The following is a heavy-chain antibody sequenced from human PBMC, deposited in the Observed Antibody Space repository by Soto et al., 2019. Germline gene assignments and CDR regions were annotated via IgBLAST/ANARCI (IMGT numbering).Heavy chain of an antibody. V-gene: IGHV3-73*02. J-gene: IGHJ4*02. Sequence: EVPLVESGGGLVQPGGSLKLSCAASGFTFSGSAIHWVRQASGKGLEWLGRIRSKTNSYATAYAASVNGRFTISRDDSKNTAYLQMNSLKTEDTAVYYCSRLVGATSSFDYWGQGTLVTVSS. CDR2: IRSKTNSYAT. D-gene: IGHD1-26*01. CDR3: SRLVGATSSFDY. CDR1: GFTFSGSA.